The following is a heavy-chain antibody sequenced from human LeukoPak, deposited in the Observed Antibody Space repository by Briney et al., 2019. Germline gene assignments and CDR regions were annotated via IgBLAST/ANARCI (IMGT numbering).Heavy chain of an antibody. V-gene: IGHV1-18*04. CDR3: AREISGWGDY. CDR2: INPYNGNT. D-gene: IGHD6-19*01. CDR1: GYTFTSYY. Sequence: ASVKVSCKASGYTFTSYYMHWVRQAPGQGLEWMGWINPYNGNTNCAQKLQGRVTMTTDTSTSTAYMELRSLRSDDTAVYYCAREISGWGDYWGQGTLVSVSS. J-gene: IGHJ4*02.